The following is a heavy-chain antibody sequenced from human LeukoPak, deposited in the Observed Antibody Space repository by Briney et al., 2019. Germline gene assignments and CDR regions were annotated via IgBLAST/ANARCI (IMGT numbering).Heavy chain of an antibody. J-gene: IGHJ5*02. V-gene: IGHV4-39*01. CDR1: GGSISSSIYS. Sequence: PSETLSLTCTVSGGSISSSIYSWGSIRQPPGKGLEWIASIYYGGTTNYNPSLESRVIISIDTSKNQLSLNVNSVIAADTAVYYCARSGTSGRAPGRHNWFDLWGQGTLVTVSS. CDR2: IYYGGTT. CDR3: ARSGTSGRAPGRHNWFDL. D-gene: IGHD3-10*01.